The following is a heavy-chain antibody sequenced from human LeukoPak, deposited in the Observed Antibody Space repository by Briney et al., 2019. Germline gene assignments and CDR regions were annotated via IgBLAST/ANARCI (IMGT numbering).Heavy chain of an antibody. V-gene: IGHV3-48*03. Sequence: PGGALRLSCAACGFTFSRYEMNWVGQAPGKGLEWVSYISSSGSTIYYADSVKGRFTISRDNAKNSLYLQMNSLRAEDTAVYYCARETYYYDSSGYPDYWGQGTLVTVSS. CDR3: ARETYYYDSSGYPDY. CDR1: GFTFSRYE. CDR2: ISSSGSTI. J-gene: IGHJ4*02. D-gene: IGHD3-22*01.